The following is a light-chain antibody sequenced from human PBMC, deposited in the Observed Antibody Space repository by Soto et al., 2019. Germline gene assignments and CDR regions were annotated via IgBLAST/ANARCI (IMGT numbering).Light chain of an antibody. CDR3: QQYDNLVT. V-gene: IGKV1-33*01. CDR1: QSISRW. J-gene: IGKJ4*01. CDR2: DAS. Sequence: QMTQSPSTLSASVGDRVTISCRASQSISRWLAWYQQKPGKAPKLLIYDASNLETWVPLRFSGSGSGTDFTFTISSLQPEDTATYYCQQYDNLVTFGGGTKVHI.